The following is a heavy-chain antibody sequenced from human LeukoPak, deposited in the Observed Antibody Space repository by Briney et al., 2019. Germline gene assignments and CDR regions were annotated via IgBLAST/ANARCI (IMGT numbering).Heavy chain of an antibody. D-gene: IGHD6-19*01. CDR3: ARARIAVAGNDYYYYYMDV. V-gene: IGHV4-4*07. CDR2: IYTSGST. Sequence: SETLSLTCTVSGGSISSYYWSWIRQPAGKGLECIGRIYTSGSTNYNPSLKSRVTMSVDTSKNQFSLKLSSVTAADTAVYYCARARIAVAGNDYYYYYMDVWGKGTTVTVSS. CDR1: GGSISSYY. J-gene: IGHJ6*03.